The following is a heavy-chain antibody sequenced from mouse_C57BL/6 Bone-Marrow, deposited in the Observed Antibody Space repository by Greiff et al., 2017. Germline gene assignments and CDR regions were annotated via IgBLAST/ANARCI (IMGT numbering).Heavy chain of an antibody. CDR3: ARDSNYSGYFDY. CDR1: GYAFTNYL. Sequence: QVQLQQSGAELVRPGTSVKVSCKASGYAFTNYLIEWVKQRPGQGLEWIGVINPGSGGTNYNEKFKGKATLTAAKSSSTAYMQLSSLTSEDSAVYFCARDSNYSGYFDYWGQGTTLTVSS. J-gene: IGHJ2*01. V-gene: IGHV1-54*01. D-gene: IGHD2-5*01. CDR2: INPGSGGT.